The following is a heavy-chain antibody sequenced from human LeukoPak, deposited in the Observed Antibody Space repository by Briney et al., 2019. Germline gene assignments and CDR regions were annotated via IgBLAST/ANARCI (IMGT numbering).Heavy chain of an antibody. CDR3: ARDFGTTGWHTFDY. Sequence: QTLSLPSFVSADSVSSRNGAWNWSRPPPSGGLEWLGSTYYRSKWYNDYAESMECRITISQDTSKNQYSLHLNSVTPDDTAVYSCARDFGTTGWHTFDYWGQGTLVTVSS. D-gene: IGHD6-19*01. CDR2: TYYRSKWYN. CDR1: ADSVSSRNGA. J-gene: IGHJ4*02. V-gene: IGHV6-1*01.